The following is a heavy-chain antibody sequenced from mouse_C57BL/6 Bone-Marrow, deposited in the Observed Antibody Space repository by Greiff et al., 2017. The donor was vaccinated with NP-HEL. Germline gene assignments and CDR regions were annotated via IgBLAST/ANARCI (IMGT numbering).Heavy chain of an antibody. V-gene: IGHV1-64*01. CDR2: IHPNSGST. CDR3: ARVITTVFPYYYAMDY. CDR1: GYTFTSYW. J-gene: IGHJ4*01. Sequence: QVQLQQPGAELVKPGASVKLSCKASGYTFTSYWMHWVKQRPGQGLEWIGMIHPNSGSTNYNEKFKSKATLTVDKSSSTAYMQLSSLTSEESAVYYCARVITTVFPYYYAMDYWGQGTSVTVSS. D-gene: IGHD1-1*01.